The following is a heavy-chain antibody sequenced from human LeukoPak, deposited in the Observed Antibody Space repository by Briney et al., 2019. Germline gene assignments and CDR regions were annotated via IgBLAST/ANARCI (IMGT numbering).Heavy chain of an antibody. V-gene: IGHV1-69*13. Sequence: SVKVSCKASGGTFSSYAISWVRQAPGQGLEWMGGIIPIFGTANYAQKFQGRVTITADESTSTAYMELSSLRSEDTAVYYCAAGYSSGWLVGNYWGQGTLVTVSS. D-gene: IGHD6-19*01. J-gene: IGHJ4*02. CDR1: GGTFSSYA. CDR3: AAGYSSGWLVGNY. CDR2: IIPIFGTA.